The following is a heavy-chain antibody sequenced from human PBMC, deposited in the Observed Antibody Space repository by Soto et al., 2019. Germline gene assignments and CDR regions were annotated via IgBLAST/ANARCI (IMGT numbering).Heavy chain of an antibody. V-gene: IGHV1-69*13. Sequence: GASVKVSCKASGGTFSRYAISWVRQAPGQGLEWMGGIIPIFGTANYAQKFQGRVTITADESTSTAYMELSSLRSEDTAVYYCARDSPYSGYERYWFDPWGQGTLVTVSS. CDR1: GGTFSRYA. D-gene: IGHD5-12*01. J-gene: IGHJ5*02. CDR2: IIPIFGTA. CDR3: ARDSPYSGYERYWFDP.